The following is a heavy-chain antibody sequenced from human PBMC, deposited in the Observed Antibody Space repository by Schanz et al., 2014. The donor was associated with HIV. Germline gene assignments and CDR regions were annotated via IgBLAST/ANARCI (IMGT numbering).Heavy chain of an antibody. J-gene: IGHJ6*02. CDR3: ARTSFTPGASGLKRSLYGMDV. CDR2: IIPIFGTA. V-gene: IGHV1-69*01. Sequence: QVKLVQSGAEVKRPGSTVKVSCTASGGTLISTYGFSWARQAPGQGLEWMGGIIPIFGTANYAQKFQDRVAITADEPTTTAYMELSSLTSEDTAIYFCARTSFTPGASGLKRSLYGMDVWGQGTTVTVSS. D-gene: IGHD3-10*01. CDR1: GGTLISTYG.